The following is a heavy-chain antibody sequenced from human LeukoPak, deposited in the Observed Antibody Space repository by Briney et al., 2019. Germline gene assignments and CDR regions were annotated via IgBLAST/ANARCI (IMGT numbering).Heavy chain of an antibody. CDR1: GXXXXXXS. CDR3: ATRGLQNGYSYVRGHFDY. J-gene: IGHJ4*02. Sequence: AXXKXXCKVSGXXXXXXSXHWVXXXPXXXXXXXXXXXXXDGETIYAQKFQGRVTMTEDTSTDTAYMELSSLRSEDTAVYYCATRGLQNGYSYVRGHFDYWGQGTLVTVSS. V-gene: IGHV1-24*01. D-gene: IGHD5-18*01. CDR2: XXXXDGET.